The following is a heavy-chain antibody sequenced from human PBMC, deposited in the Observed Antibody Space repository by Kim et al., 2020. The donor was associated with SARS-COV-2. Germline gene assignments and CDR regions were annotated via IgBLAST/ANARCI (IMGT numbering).Heavy chain of an antibody. V-gene: IGHV3-23*01. CDR1: GFTFSNYA. CDR3: AKEKKIGYYVWFDP. Sequence: GGSLRLSCAASGFTFSNYAMSWVRLGPGKGLEWVSGITGGGGAKYYEDSVKGRFTISRDNSKNMLYLQMNSLRAEDTALYYCAKEKKIGYYVWFDPWGQG. D-gene: IGHD3-10*02. J-gene: IGHJ5*02. CDR2: ITGGGGAK.